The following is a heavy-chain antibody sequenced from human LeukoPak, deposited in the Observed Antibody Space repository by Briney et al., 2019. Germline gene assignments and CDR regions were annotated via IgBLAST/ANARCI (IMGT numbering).Heavy chain of an antibody. Sequence: PGGSLRLSCATSGFIFGNYRMHWVRQAPGKGLVWVSRINSDGSGTDYAESVKGRFTISRDNAKNTLYLHMSSLRVEDTAVYYCAKMSGGYFDYWGQGTLVTVSS. D-gene: IGHD3-10*01. CDR3: AKMSGGYFDY. J-gene: IGHJ4*02. CDR2: INSDGSGT. V-gene: IGHV3-74*01. CDR1: GFIFGNYR.